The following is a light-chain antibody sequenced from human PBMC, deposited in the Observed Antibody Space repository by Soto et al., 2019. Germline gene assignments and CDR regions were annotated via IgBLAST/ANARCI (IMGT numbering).Light chain of an antibody. CDR3: QKYNSAPLT. CDR2: ATS. V-gene: IGKV1-27*01. J-gene: IGKJ4*01. CDR1: QGIAPY. Sequence: DVQMTQSPSSLSAFVGDRVTITCRASQGIAPYLAWFQQKPGKAPKLLIYATSTLQSGVPSRFSGSGSGTDVTLTINSLQPEDVGAYYCQKYNSAPLTFGGGTKVEIK.